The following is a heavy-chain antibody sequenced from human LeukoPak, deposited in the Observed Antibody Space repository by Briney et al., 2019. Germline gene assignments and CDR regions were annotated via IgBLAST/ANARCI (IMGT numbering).Heavy chain of an antibody. CDR2: IYHSGST. CDR1: GGSISSSNW. D-gene: IGHD3-22*01. Sequence: SETLSLTCAVSGGSISSSNWWSWVRQPPGKGLEWIGEIYHSGSTNYNPSLKSRVTISVDKSKNQFSLKLSSVTAADTAVYYCARRAGHSSGYPPGFDYWGQGTLVTVSS. CDR3: ARRAGHSSGYPPGFDY. V-gene: IGHV4-4*02. J-gene: IGHJ4*02.